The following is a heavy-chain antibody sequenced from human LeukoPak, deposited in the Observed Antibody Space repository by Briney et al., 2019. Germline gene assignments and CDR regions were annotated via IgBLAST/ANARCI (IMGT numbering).Heavy chain of an antibody. D-gene: IGHD5-12*01. J-gene: IGHJ4*02. V-gene: IGHV3-48*03. CDR2: ISSSGSTI. Sequence: PGGSLRLSCAASGFTFSSYEMNWVRQAPGKGLEWVSYISSSGSTIYYADSVKGRFTISRDNAKNSLYLQMNSLRAEDTAVYYCARTSIVANDYWGQGTLVTVSS. CDR1: GFTFSSYE. CDR3: ARTSIVANDY.